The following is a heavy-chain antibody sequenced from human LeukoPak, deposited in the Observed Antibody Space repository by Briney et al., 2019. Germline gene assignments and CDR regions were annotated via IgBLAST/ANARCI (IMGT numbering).Heavy chain of an antibody. CDR1: GFTFSSYS. CDR2: ISSSSSTI. D-gene: IGHD6-25*01. Sequence: PGGSLRLSCAASGFTFSSYSMNWVRQAPGKGLEWVSYISSSSSTIYYADSVKGRFTISRDNAKNSLYLQMNSLRAEDTAVYYCARAGDPYSSGLLGFDPWGQGTLVTVSS. V-gene: IGHV3-48*01. CDR3: ARAGDPYSSGLLGFDP. J-gene: IGHJ5*02.